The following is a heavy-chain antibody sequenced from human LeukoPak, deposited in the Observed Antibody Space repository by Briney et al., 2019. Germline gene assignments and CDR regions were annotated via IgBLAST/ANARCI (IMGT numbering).Heavy chain of an antibody. V-gene: IGHV1-69*13. Sequence: GASVKVSCKASGGTFSSYAISWVRQAPGQGLEWMGGIIPIFGTTNYAQKFQGRVTITADELTSTAYLELSSLRSEDTAVFYCARDGYSSSSFTPFDYWGQGTLVTVSP. J-gene: IGHJ4*02. CDR1: GGTFSSYA. CDR3: ARDGYSSSSFTPFDY. CDR2: IIPIFGTT. D-gene: IGHD6-6*01.